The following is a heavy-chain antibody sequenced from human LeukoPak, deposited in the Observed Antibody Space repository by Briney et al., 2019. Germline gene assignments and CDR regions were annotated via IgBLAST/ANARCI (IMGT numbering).Heavy chain of an antibody. CDR2: ISGSGGST. CDR1: GFTFSSYA. CDR3: AKDLILGAAASYYFDY. Sequence: GCSHTLSCAASGFTFSSYAMIWVHQAPGKGLEWASAISGSGGSTYYAYSVKGRFTISRENSKNTLYLQMNILRAEDTAVYYCAKDLILGAAASYYFDYWGQGTLVTVSS. V-gene: IGHV3-23*01. J-gene: IGHJ4*02. D-gene: IGHD2-15*01.